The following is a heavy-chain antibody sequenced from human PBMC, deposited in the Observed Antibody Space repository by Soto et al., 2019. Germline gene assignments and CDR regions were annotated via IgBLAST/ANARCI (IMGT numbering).Heavy chain of an antibody. CDR1: GLTFSSYA. J-gene: IGHJ6*02. CDR2: ISGSGGST. Sequence: PGGSLRRSWSASGLTFSSYAMSWVRQAPGGGLEWVSAISGSGGSTYSADSVKGRFTISRDNSKNPLYLQMNSLRAEDTAVYYCANRHVDTAMLYYYYGMDVWGQGTTVTVS. D-gene: IGHD5-18*01. CDR3: ANRHVDTAMLYYYYGMDV. V-gene: IGHV3-23*01.